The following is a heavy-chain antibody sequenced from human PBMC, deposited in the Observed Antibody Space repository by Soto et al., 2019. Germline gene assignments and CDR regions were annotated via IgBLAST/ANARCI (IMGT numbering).Heavy chain of an antibody. CDR1: GYTFSSYG. CDR2: VSAHNGNT. V-gene: IGHV1-18*01. Sequence: QVQLVQSGGEVKRPGASVKVSCQASGYTFSSYGISWVRQAPGQGLQWMGWVSAHNGNTKYAQILQARVTLTTDTSTITAYMELRSLTSDDTAVYYCARDFPYNAFLGDVMELYSYSMDVWGQGTTVSVSS. J-gene: IGHJ6*02. D-gene: IGHD3-3*01. CDR3: ARDFPYNAFLGDVMELYSYSMDV.